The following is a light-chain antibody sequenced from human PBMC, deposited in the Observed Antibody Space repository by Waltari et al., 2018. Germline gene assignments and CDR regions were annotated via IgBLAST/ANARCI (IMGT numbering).Light chain of an antibody. Sequence: DIVMTQSPDSLAVSLGDRATINCKSSQSLLYSSNYKNYLAWYQQKPGQPPKLLIYWASTRESGVPDRFGGSGSGTDFTLTISSLQAEDVAVYYCQQYYSTPPTFGGGTKVEIK. CDR1: QSLLYSSNYKNY. CDR2: WAS. V-gene: IGKV4-1*01. CDR3: QQYYSTPPT. J-gene: IGKJ4*01.